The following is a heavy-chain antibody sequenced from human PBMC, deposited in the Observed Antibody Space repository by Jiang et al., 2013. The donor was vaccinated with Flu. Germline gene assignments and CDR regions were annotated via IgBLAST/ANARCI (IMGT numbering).Heavy chain of an antibody. V-gene: IGHV5-51*01. CDR1: GYSFTNYW. CDR2: IYPGDSDT. D-gene: IGHD1-26*01. Sequence: VQLVESGAEVKKPGESLKISCEGSGYSFTNYWIGWVRQMPGKGLEYMGVIYPGDSDTRYSPSFQGQVTISADKSISTAYLQWSSLKASDTAMYYCAGRVVAATGAFDIWGQGTMVTVSS. CDR3: AGRVVAATGAFDI. J-gene: IGHJ3*02.